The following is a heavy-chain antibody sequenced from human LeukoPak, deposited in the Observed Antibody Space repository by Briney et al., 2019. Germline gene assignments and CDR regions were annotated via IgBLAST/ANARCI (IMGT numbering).Heavy chain of an antibody. CDR3: ASGFLRGYKNGGRYYYYYYMDV. V-gene: IGHV4-61*02. D-gene: IGHD5-18*01. CDR2: IYTTGST. Sequence: PSETLSLTCTVSGGSITSGSYYWTWIRQPAGKGLEWIGRIYTTGSTNYKPSLKSRVTISVDTSKNQFSLKLSSVTAADTAVYYCASGFLRGYKNGGRYYYYYYMDVWGKGTTVTVSS. J-gene: IGHJ6*03. CDR1: GGSITSGSYY.